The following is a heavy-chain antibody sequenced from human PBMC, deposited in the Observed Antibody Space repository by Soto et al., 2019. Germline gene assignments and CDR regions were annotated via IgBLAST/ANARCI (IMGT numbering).Heavy chain of an antibody. CDR1: GFTFSTFT. CDR2: ISGGSETI. Sequence: LRLSCAASGFTFSTFTMSWVRQAPGKGLEWVSYISGGSETIHYADSVKGRFTISRDNAKNSLFLQMNSLRDEDSAIYYCARAGSFDLWGQGTLVTVSS. V-gene: IGHV3-48*02. D-gene: IGHD3-10*01. CDR3: ARAGSFDL. J-gene: IGHJ4*02.